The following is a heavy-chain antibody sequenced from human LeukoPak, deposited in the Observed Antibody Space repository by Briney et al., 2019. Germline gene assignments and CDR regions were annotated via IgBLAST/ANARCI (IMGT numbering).Heavy chain of an antibody. CDR1: GYTFTGYY. CDR2: INPNSGGT. Sequence: EASVKVSCKASGYTFTGYYMHWVRQAPGQGLEWMGWINPNSGGTNYAQKFQGRVTMTRDTSISTAYMELSRLRSDDTAVYYCARANVGLGDAFDIWGQGTMVTVSS. CDR3: ARANVGLGDAFDI. D-gene: IGHD1-26*01. V-gene: IGHV1-2*02. J-gene: IGHJ3*02.